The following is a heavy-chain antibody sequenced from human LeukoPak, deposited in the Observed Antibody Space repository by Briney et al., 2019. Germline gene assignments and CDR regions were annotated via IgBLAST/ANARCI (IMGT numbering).Heavy chain of an antibody. J-gene: IGHJ4*02. CDR3: ARSHDHLWGNYPDY. V-gene: IGHV4/OR15-8*01. Sequence: SETLSLTCDVSGGSIDSTSWWNWVRQPPGRGLEWIGEIHHDGRINYNPSLKSRVTLSVDKSKNQFSLRLNSVTAADTAMYYCARSHDHLWGNYPDYWGQGTLVTVSS. CDR1: GGSIDSTSW. D-gene: IGHD3-16*02. CDR2: IHHDGRI.